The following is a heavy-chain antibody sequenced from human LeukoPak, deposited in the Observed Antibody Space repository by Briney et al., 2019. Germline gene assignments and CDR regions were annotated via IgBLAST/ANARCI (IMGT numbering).Heavy chain of an antibody. D-gene: IGHD3-16*01. V-gene: IGHV3-23*01. J-gene: IGHJ4*02. CDR3: AHRGDTLYYFDY. Sequence: GGSLRPSCAASGFTFSSYAMSWVRQAPGKGLEWVSAISGSGGSTYYADSVKGRFTISRDNSKNTLYLQMNSLRAEDTAVYYCAHRGDTLYYFDYWGQGTLVTVSS. CDR2: ISGSGGST. CDR1: GFTFSSYA.